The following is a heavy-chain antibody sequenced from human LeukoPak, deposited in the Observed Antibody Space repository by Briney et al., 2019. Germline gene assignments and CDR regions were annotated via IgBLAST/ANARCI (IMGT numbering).Heavy chain of an antibody. CDR3: ASSITMVRGVYFDY. D-gene: IGHD3-10*01. CDR2: IIPILGIA. Sequence: SVKVSCKASGGTFSSYAISWVRQAPGQGLEWMGRIIPILGIANYAQKFQGRVTITADKSTSTAYMELSSLRSEDKAVYYCASSITMVRGVYFDYWGQGTLVTVSS. V-gene: IGHV1-69*04. J-gene: IGHJ4*02. CDR1: GGTFSSYA.